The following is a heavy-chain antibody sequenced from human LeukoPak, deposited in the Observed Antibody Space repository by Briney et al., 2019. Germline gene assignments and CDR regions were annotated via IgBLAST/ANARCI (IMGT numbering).Heavy chain of an antibody. J-gene: IGHJ3*02. CDR2: ISGSGGST. Sequence: PGGSLRLSCAASGFTFSSYAMSWVRQAPGKGLEWVSAISGSGGSTYYADSVKSRFTISRDNSKNTLYLQMNSLRAEDTAVYYCAKEHYYDSSGYYYRAFDIWGQGTMVTVSS. CDR1: GFTFSSYA. V-gene: IGHV3-23*01. D-gene: IGHD3-22*01. CDR3: AKEHYYDSSGYYYRAFDI.